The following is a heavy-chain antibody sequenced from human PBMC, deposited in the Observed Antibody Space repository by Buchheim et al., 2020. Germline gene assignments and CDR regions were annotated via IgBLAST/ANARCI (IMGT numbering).Heavy chain of an antibody. D-gene: IGHD3-22*01. Sequence: QLQLQESGSGLVKPSQTLSLTCAVSGGSISSGGYSWSWIRQPPGKGLEWIGYIYHSGSTYYNPSLKSRVTISVDRSKNHVSLKLSSVTAADTAVYYCARAVAGYYDSSGYYGVWGQGTL. V-gene: IGHV4-30-2*01. J-gene: IGHJ4*02. CDR2: IYHSGST. CDR3: ARAVAGYYDSSGYYGV. CDR1: GGSISSGGYS.